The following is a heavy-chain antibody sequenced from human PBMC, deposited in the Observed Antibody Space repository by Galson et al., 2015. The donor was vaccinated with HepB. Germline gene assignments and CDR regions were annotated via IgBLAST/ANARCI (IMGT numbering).Heavy chain of an antibody. CDR2: ISAYNGNT. D-gene: IGHD2-15*01. V-gene: IGHV1-18*01. CDR3: ARGGGGCSGGSCYFFSPSPVHIDY. CDR1: GYTFTSYG. J-gene: IGHJ4*02. Sequence: SVKVSCKASGYTFTSYGISWVRQAPGQGLEWMGWISAYNGNTNYAQKLQGRVTMTTDTSTSTAYMELRSLRSDDTAVYYCARGGGGCSGGSCYFFSPSPVHIDYWGQGTLVTVSS.